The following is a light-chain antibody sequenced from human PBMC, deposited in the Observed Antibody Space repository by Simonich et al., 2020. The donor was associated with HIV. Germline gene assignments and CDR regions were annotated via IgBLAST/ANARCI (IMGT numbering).Light chain of an antibody. CDR1: SSDVGSHNL. J-gene: IGLJ2*01. V-gene: IGLV2-14*02. CDR2: EDT. CDR3: SSYAGSNNVV. Sequence: QSALTQPASVSWSPGQSITISCTGTSSDVGSHNLDSWYQQHPGKAPKLMIYEDTKRPSGISKRFSGSKSGNTASLTISGLQAEDEADYYCSSYAGSNNVVFGGGTKLTVL.